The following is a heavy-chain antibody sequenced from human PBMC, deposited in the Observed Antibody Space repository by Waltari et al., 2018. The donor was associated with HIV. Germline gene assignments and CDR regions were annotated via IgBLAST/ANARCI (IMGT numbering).Heavy chain of an antibody. CDR1: GYTLSELS. CDR3: TTEGLYCSGGTCYSRFDP. J-gene: IGHJ5*02. D-gene: IGHD2-15*01. CDR2: FDPEQGKT. V-gene: IGHV1-24*01. Sequence: QVPRVQSGAEVKKPGASVKVSCKVSGYTLSELSMHWVRQAPGKGLEWMGGFDPEQGKTIYAQNFQGRVTMTEDAATDTAYMELSSLRSEDTAVYYCTTEGLYCSGGTCYSRFDPWGQGT.